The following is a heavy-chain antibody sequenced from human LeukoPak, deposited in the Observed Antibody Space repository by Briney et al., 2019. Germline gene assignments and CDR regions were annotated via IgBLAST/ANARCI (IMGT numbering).Heavy chain of an antibody. V-gene: IGHV4-4*09. CDR1: GGSISGHY. J-gene: IGHJ5*02. D-gene: IGHD3-22*01. CDR3: ARQNPYYYDSSGYLKCEGFDP. Sequence: SETLSLTCTVSGGSISGHYWSWIRQSPGRGLEWIGNIYTSGSTNYNPSLNSRVTISIDTSKNQFSLKVSSMTAADTAVYYCARQNPYYYDSSGYLKCEGFDPWGQGTLVTVSS. CDR2: IYTSGST.